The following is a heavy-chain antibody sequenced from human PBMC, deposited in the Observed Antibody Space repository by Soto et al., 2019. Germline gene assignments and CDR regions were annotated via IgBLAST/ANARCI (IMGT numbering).Heavy chain of an antibody. CDR2: ISSNGGST. Sequence: PGGSLRLSCSASGFTFSSYAMHWVRQAPGKGLEYVSAISSNGGSTYYADSVKGRFTISRDNSKNTLYLQMSSLRAEDTAVYYCVKGRSSSWPDYWGQGTLVTVSS. CDR1: GFTFSSYA. V-gene: IGHV3-64D*06. D-gene: IGHD6-13*01. J-gene: IGHJ4*02. CDR3: VKGRSSSWPDY.